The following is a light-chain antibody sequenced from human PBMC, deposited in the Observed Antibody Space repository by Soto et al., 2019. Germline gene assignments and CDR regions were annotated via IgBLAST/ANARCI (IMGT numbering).Light chain of an antibody. CDR3: SSYAGSNNYV. V-gene: IGLV2-8*01. Sequence: QSALTRPPSPSGSPGQSVTISCTGTSSDVGGYNYVSWYQQHPGKAPKLMIYEVSKRPSGVPDRFSGSKSGNTASLTVSGLQAEDEADYYCSSYAGSNNYVFGTGTKVTVL. J-gene: IGLJ1*01. CDR2: EVS. CDR1: SSDVGGYNY.